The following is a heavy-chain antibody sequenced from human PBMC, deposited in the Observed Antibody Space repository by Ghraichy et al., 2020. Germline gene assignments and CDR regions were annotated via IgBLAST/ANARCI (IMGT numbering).Heavy chain of an antibody. D-gene: IGHD6-19*01. CDR3: ARHSDSSGAWFDP. J-gene: IGHJ5*02. CDR1: GGSISSISYY. CDR2: VFYSGNT. Sequence: SETLSLTCTVSGGSISSISYYWGWIRQPPGKGLEWIGSVFYSGNTYYNPSLKSRLTISVDTSMNQFSLQLSSVTAADTAVYYCARHSDSSGAWFDPWGQGILVTVSS. V-gene: IGHV4-39*01.